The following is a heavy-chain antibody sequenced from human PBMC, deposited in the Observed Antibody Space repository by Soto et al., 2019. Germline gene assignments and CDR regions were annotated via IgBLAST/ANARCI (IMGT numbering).Heavy chain of an antibody. V-gene: IGHV4-30-2*06. CDR1: GAPITNGGYS. CDR3: VRGGGNDPFEY. CDR2: ITHLENT. Sequence: QLRLQESGSGVVKTSESLSLTCTVFGAPITNGGYSWSWIRQSPGRGLEWIGHITHLENTYFNPSFKSRLSMSIDRTKNQFSLKVTSMTAADKGRYFCVRGGGNDPFEYWGQGILVTVSS. J-gene: IGHJ4*02. D-gene: IGHD5-12*01.